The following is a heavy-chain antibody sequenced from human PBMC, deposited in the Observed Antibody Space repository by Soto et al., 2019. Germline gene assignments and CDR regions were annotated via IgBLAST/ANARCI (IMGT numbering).Heavy chain of an antibody. V-gene: IGHV4-39*01. CDR2: IYYSGST. CDR1: GGSISSGSYY. CDR3: ARLHRRGYYLDY. J-gene: IGHJ4*02. Sequence: SETLSLTCTVSGGSISSGSYYWCCIRQPPGKGREWIGSIYYSGSTYYNPSLKSRVTISVDTSKNQFSLKLSSVTAADTAVYYCARLHRRGYYLDYWGQGSLVTVS.